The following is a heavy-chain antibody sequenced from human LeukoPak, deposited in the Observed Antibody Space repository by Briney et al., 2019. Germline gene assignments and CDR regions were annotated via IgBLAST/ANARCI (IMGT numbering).Heavy chain of an antibody. V-gene: IGHV5-51*01. CDR3: ARSLSSVAGGADY. CDR2: IYPGDSET. D-gene: IGHD3-10*01. J-gene: IGHJ4*02. Sequence: GESLKISCKGSGYYFTTYWIAWLRQMPGKGLEWMGIIYPGDSETRYSPSFQGQVTISADKSISTAFLQWSSLTAADTAIYYCARSLSSVAGGADYWGQGTLVTVSS. CDR1: GYYFTTYW.